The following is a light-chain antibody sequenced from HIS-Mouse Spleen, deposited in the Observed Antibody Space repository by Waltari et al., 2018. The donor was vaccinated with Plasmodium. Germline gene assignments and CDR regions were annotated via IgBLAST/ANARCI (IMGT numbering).Light chain of an antibody. CDR1: QSISSR. J-gene: IGKJ1*01. CDR3: QQYNSYSWT. V-gene: IGKV1-5*03. Sequence: DIQMTQSPSTLSASVGDRVTITCRASQSISSRLAWYKQKPGKAPKLLSYKATSLESGVPSRFSGSGSGTEFTLTISSLQPDDFATYYCQQYNSYSWTFGQGTKVEIK. CDR2: KAT.